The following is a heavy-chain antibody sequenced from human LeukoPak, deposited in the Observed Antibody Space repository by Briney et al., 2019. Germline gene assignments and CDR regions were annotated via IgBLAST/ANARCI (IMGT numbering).Heavy chain of an antibody. Sequence: SQTLSLTCTVSGGSISSSGYYWSWIRQPPGKGLEWIGYVYQSGSTYYNPSLKSRVTISVDRSKNQFSLRLSSVTAADTAVYYCARLYCSTTICSKREPNWFDPWGQGTLVTVS. D-gene: IGHD2-2*01. CDR2: VYQSGST. CDR1: GGSISSSGYY. J-gene: IGHJ5*02. CDR3: ARLYCSTTICSKREPNWFDP. V-gene: IGHV4-30-2*01.